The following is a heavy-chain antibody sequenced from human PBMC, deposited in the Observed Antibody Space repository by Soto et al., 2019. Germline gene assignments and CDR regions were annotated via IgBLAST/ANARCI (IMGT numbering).Heavy chain of an antibody. J-gene: IGHJ6*02. D-gene: IGHD5-18*01. CDR2: IKSKTDGGTT. CDR3: TTDPRYTAGYYYGMDV. Sequence: GGSLRLSCAASGFTFSNAWMNWVRQAPGKGLEWVGRIKSKTDGGTTDYAAPVKGRFTISRDDSKNTLYLQMNSLKTEDTAVYYCTTDPRYTAGYYYGMDVWGQGTTVTVSS. CDR1: GFTFSNAW. V-gene: IGHV3-15*07.